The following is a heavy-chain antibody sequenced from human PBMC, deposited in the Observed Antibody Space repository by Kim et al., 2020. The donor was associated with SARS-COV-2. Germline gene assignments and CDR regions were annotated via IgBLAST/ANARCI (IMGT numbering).Heavy chain of an antibody. Sequence: GGSLRLSCVASGFTIADYAMSWVRQAPGKGLEWVSGISLNSGNIGYSDSVKGRFTISRDNARNTLYLQMNSLRAEDTALYYCAKGWLGANFYYYSGMDVGGRGTTVTVSS. V-gene: IGHV3-9*01. D-gene: IGHD3-10*01. CDR2: ISLNSGNI. CDR1: GFTIADYA. J-gene: IGHJ6*02. CDR3: AKGWLGANFYYYSGMDV.